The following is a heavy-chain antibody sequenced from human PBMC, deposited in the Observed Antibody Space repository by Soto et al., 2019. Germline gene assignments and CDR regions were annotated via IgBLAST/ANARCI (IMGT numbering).Heavy chain of an antibody. CDR2: INHSGST. D-gene: IGHD3-22*01. J-gene: IGHJ4*02. CDR1: GGSFSGYY. CDR3: ASDSSGYHSVVDDY. V-gene: IGHV4-34*01. Sequence: SETLSLTCAVYGGSFSGYYWSWIRQPPGKGLEWIGEINHSGSTNYNPSLKSRVTISVDTSKNQFSLKLSSVTAADTAVYYCASDSSGYHSVVDDYWGQGTLVTVSS.